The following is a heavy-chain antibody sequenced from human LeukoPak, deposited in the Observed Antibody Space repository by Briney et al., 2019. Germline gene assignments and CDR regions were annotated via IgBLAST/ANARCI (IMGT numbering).Heavy chain of an antibody. CDR3: ARGRNGYYGSGRRCAFDI. J-gene: IGHJ3*02. CDR1: GGSFSGYY. D-gene: IGHD3-10*01. CDR2: INHSGST. V-gene: IGHV4-34*01. Sequence: PSETLSLTCAVYGGSFSGYYWSWIRQPPGKGLEWIGEINHSGSTNYNPSLKSRVTISVDTSKNQFSLKLSSVTAADTAVYYCARGRNGYYGSGRRCAFDIWGQGTMVTVSS.